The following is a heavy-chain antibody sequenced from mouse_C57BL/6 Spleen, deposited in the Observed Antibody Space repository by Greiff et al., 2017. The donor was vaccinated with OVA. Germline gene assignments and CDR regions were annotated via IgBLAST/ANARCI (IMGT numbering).Heavy chain of an antibody. Sequence: ESGPGLVKPSQSLSLTCSVTGYSITSGYYWNWIRQFPGNKLEWMGYISYDGSNNYNPSLKNRISITRDTSKNQFFLKLNSVTTEDTATYYCAREDYDYDVDYAMDYWGQGTSVTVSS. CDR1: GYSITSGYY. CDR2: ISYDGSN. D-gene: IGHD2-4*01. V-gene: IGHV3-6*01. J-gene: IGHJ4*01. CDR3: AREDYDYDVDYAMDY.